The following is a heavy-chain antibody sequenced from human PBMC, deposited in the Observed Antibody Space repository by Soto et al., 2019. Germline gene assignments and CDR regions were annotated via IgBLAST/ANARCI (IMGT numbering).Heavy chain of an antibody. Sequence: GESLKISCKGSGYSFTSYWIGWVRQMPGKGLEWMGIIYPGDSDTRYSPSFQGQVTISADKSLSTPYLQRSRPKASDTAMYYCARSSFDSSGYIIGFDYWGQGTLVTVSS. CDR3: ARSSFDSSGYIIGFDY. V-gene: IGHV5-51*01. J-gene: IGHJ4*02. CDR2: IYPGDSDT. D-gene: IGHD3-22*01. CDR1: GYSFTSYW.